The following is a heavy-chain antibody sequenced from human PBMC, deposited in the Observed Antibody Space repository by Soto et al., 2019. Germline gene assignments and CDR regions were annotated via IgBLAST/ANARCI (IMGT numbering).Heavy chain of an antibody. D-gene: IGHD3-10*01. V-gene: IGHV3-73*01. CDR1: GFTFSGSA. Sequence: GGSLRLSCAASGFTFSGSAMHWVRQASGKGLEWVGRIRSKANSYATAYAASVKGRFTISRDDSKNTAYLQMNSLKTEDTAVYYCTRHPETNYGSGINYYYGMDVWGQGTTVTVSS. CDR2: IRSKANSYAT. CDR3: TRHPETNYGSGINYYYGMDV. J-gene: IGHJ6*02.